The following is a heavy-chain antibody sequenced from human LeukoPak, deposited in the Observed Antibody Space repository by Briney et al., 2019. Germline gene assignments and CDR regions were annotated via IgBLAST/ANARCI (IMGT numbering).Heavy chain of an antibody. Sequence: GSLRLSCTASAFTFGDYYMTWVRQAPGKGLGWRSYIGGTGNPIYYADSLKGRFTISRDNAKKSLFLQMNSLRAEDTAIYYCARIGVTTGLDYWGPGTLVTVSS. J-gene: IGHJ4*02. CDR2: IGGTGNPI. V-gene: IGHV3-11*04. D-gene: IGHD4-11*01. CDR3: ARIGVTTGLDY. CDR1: AFTFGDYY.